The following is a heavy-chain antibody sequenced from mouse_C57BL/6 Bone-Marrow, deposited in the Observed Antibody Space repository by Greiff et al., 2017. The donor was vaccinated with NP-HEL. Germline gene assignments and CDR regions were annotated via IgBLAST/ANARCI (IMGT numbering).Heavy chain of an antibody. CDR3: ARGYGYSYYFDY. Sequence: EVQLVESGGDLVKPGGSLKLSCAASGFTFSSYGMSWVRQTPDKRLEWVATISSGGSYTYYLDSVKGRFTISRDNAKNTLYLQMSSLKSEDTAMYYCARGYGYSYYFDYWGQGTTLTVSS. D-gene: IGHD2-2*01. CDR1: GFTFSSYG. J-gene: IGHJ2*01. CDR2: ISSGGSYT. V-gene: IGHV5-6*01.